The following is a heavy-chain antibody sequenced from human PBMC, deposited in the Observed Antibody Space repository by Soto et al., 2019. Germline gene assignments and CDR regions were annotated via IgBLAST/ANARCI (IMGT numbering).Heavy chain of an antibody. CDR1: VFTLSHCA. D-gene: IGHD1-26*01. CDR2: VSYDGSNE. Sequence: QVQLVESGGGVVQPGSSLRLSCGASVFTLSHCAMHWVRRAPGKGLEGVALVSYDGSNEYYADSVKGRFTISRDNSKNTLYLQMNSLRAEDTAVYYCAKDGSHNFDYWGQGTLVTVSS. V-gene: IGHV3-30*18. CDR3: AKDGSHNFDY. J-gene: IGHJ4*02.